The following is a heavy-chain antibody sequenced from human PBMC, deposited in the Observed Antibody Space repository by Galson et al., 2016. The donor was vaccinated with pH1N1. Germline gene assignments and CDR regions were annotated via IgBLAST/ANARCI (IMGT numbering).Heavy chain of an antibody. CDR3: ARVRLILPGDPTGYFDL. V-gene: IGHV3-74*01. Sequence: SLRLSCAASGFTFSSFWMHWVRQVPGKGLVWVSRISTEGSSVSYADSVKGRFTISRDNARSTLYLEMNSLTAEDTALYYCARVRLILPGDPTGYFDLWGQGALATVSS. J-gene: IGHJ4*02. CDR2: ISTEGSSV. CDR1: GFTFSSFW. D-gene: IGHD7-27*01.